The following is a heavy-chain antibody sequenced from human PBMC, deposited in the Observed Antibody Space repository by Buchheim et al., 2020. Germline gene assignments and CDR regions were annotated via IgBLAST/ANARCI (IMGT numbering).Heavy chain of an antibody. J-gene: IGHJ4*02. CDR3: AGGSIAAADFDY. V-gene: IGHV3-30-3*01. Sequence: QVQLVESGGGVVQPGRSLRLSCAASGFTFSSYAMHWVRQAPGKGLEWVAVISYDGSNKYYADSVKGRFTISRANSKNTLYLQMNSLRAEDTAVDYCAGGSIAAADFDYWGQGTL. CDR2: ISYDGSNK. CDR1: GFTFSSYA. D-gene: IGHD6-13*01.